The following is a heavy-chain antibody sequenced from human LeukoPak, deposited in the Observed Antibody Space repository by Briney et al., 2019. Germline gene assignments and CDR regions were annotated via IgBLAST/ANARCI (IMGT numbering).Heavy chain of an antibody. CDR1: RFTFSSYA. J-gene: IGHJ6*02. D-gene: IGHD6-13*01. V-gene: IGHV3-23*01. CDR2: ISTGGGST. CDR3: AKQSSPYYYCMDV. Sequence: PGGSLRLSCAASRFTFSSYAMSWVRQAPGKGLEWVSTISTGGGSTYYADSVKGRFTISRDNSKSTLYLQMISLRAEDTAVYYCAKQSSPYYYCMDVWGQGTTVTVSS.